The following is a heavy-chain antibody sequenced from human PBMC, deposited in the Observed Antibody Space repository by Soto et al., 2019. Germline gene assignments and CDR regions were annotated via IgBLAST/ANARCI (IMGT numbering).Heavy chain of an antibody. D-gene: IGHD6-13*01. Sequence: QVQMVESGGGVVQPGRSLRLSCAASGFTFSSYGMHWVRQAPGKGLEWVAVIWYDGSNKYYADSVKGRFTISRDNSKNRRYLQMNSLRAEDTAVYYCARDVSPSSSWYVDYYYGMDVWGQGTTVTVSS. CDR2: IWYDGSNK. V-gene: IGHV3-33*01. CDR1: GFTFSSYG. J-gene: IGHJ6*02. CDR3: ARDVSPSSSWYVDYYYGMDV.